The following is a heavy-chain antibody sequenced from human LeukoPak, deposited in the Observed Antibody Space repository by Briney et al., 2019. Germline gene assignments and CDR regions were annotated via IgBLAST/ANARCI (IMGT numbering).Heavy chain of an antibody. Sequence: SETLSLTCTVSGGSISSYYWSWIRQPPGKGLEWIGYIYYSGSTNYNPSLKSRVTISVDTSKNQFSLKLSSVTAADTAVYYCARDSIVVVPANTEDYYYYMDVWGKGTTVTVSS. CDR3: ARDSIVVVPANTEDYYYYMDV. J-gene: IGHJ6*03. V-gene: IGHV4-59*01. CDR1: GGSISSYY. CDR2: IYYSGST. D-gene: IGHD2-2*01.